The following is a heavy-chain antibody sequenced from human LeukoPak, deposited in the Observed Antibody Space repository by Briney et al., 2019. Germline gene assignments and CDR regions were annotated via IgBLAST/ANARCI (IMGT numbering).Heavy chain of an antibody. D-gene: IGHD3-3*01. V-gene: IGHV3-66*01. J-gene: IGHJ6*02. CDR2: IYSGGST. Sequence: GGSLRLSCAASGFTVSSNYMSWVRQAPGKGLEWVSVIYSGGSTYYADSVEGRFTISRDNSKNTLYLQMNSLRAEDTAVYYCASGWYYDFWSAPGGGDVWGQGTTVTVSS. CDR3: ASGWYYDFWSAPGGGDV. CDR1: GFTVSSNY.